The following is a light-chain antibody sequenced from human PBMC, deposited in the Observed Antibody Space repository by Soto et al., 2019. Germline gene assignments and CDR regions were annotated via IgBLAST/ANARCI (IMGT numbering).Light chain of an antibody. CDR1: NSDVGAYNQ. V-gene: IGLV2-11*01. J-gene: IGLJ1*01. Sequence: QSVLTKRRAVSGSPGQAVTFSCPAPNSDVGAYNQVSWYRQHPCKAPKVICYDVSKRPSWVPDRFSGFTSGTTASLPGSGMQAEDEADDDCSSFAGSNNLPYVLGTREKVT. CDR3: SSFAGSNNLPYV. CDR2: DVS.